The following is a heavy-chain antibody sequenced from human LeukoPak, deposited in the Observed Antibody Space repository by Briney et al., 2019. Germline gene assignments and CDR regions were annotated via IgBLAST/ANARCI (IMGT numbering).Heavy chain of an antibody. CDR3: ARDTYDILTGYSISPFDY. D-gene: IGHD3-9*01. CDR2: IWYDGSNK. J-gene: IGHJ4*02. Sequence: GGSLRLSCAASGFTFSSYSMHWVRQAPGKGLEWVGIIWYDGSNKYYADSVKGRFTISRDNSKNTLYLQMNSLRAEDTAVYYCARDTYDILTGYSISPFDYWGQGTLVTVSS. V-gene: IGHV3-33*01. CDR1: GFTFSSYS.